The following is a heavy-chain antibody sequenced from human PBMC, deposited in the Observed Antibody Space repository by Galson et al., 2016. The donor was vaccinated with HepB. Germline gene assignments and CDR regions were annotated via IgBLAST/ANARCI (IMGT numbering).Heavy chain of an antibody. CDR3: ARGAVGFCSSSTCYNYYYGLDV. Sequence: ETLSLTCAVYGGSFSGFHWTWIRQAPGRGLEWLGEINHSGNTNYDPSLTSRVTISVDTSNNRFSLSLSSVAAADSGIYYCARGAVGFCSSSTCYNYYYGLDVWGQGTTVSVSS. D-gene: IGHD2-2*02. CDR2: INHSGNT. CDR1: GGSFSGFH. V-gene: IGHV4-34*01. J-gene: IGHJ6*02.